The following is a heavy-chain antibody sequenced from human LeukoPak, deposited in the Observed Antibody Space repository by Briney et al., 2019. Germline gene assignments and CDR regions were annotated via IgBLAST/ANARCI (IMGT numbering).Heavy chain of an antibody. Sequence: GGSLRLSCAASGFTFGAYTINWVRQAPGKGLEWVANIRQDGGEKYYLDSVKGRFTVSGDNAKNSLYLQMNSLRAEDTAVYYCARLGARQILEYWGQGTLVTVSS. CDR3: ARLGARQILEY. D-gene: IGHD4-17*01. J-gene: IGHJ4*02. CDR1: GFTFGAYT. V-gene: IGHV3-7*01. CDR2: IRQDGGEK.